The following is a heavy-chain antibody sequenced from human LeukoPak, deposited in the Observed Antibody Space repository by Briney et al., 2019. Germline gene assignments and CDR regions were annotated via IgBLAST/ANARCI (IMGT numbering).Heavy chain of an antibody. CDR3: AKVGVGSSWYYFDY. J-gene: IGHJ4*02. Sequence: AGGSLRLSCAASGFSFSGYAIHWVRQAPGKGLEWVASISYNGRNKYYADSVKGRFTIDRDNSKNIVYLQMNSLRAEDTAVYYCAKVGVGSSWYYFDYWGQGTLVTVSS. V-gene: IGHV3-30*04. CDR1: GFSFSGYA. CDR2: ISYNGRNK. D-gene: IGHD6-13*01.